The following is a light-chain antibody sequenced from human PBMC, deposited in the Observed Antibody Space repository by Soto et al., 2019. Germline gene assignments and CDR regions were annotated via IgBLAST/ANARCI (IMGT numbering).Light chain of an antibody. Sequence: SALAQPAFVSGSPGQSITISCTGTSSDVGGYNYVSWYQQHPGKAPKLMIYEVSNRPSGVSNRFSGSKSGNTASLTISGLQAEDEADHYCSSYTSSSTSSYVFGTGTKVTVL. V-gene: IGLV2-14*01. CDR1: SSDVGGYNY. J-gene: IGLJ1*01. CDR2: EVS. CDR3: SSYTSSSTSSYV.